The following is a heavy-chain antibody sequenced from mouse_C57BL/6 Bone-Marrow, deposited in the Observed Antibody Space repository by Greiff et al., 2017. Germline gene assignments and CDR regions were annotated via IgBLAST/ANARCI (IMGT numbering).Heavy chain of an antibody. V-gene: IGHV1-23*01. CDR3: EYDERRTPNQTLLFAY. D-gene: IGHD2-4*01. J-gene: IGHJ3*01. Sequence: QVQLKQSGAELVRPGASVKLSCKASGYTFTDYEMHCVKQTPVHGLEWIGAIDPETCGTAYNQKFKGKATLTADKSSGPAYMDLRSLTSEDSAVGAYEYDERRTPNQTLLFAYWGQGTLVTVSA. CDR1: GYTFTDYE. CDR2: IDPETCGT.